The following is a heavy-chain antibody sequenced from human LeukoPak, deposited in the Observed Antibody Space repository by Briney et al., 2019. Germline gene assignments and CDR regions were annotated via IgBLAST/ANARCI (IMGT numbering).Heavy chain of an antibody. CDR2: IYYSGST. J-gene: IGHJ4*02. CDR3: ARASGSYSVAVDY. D-gene: IGHD1-26*01. V-gene: IGHV4-39*07. CDR1: GGSISSSSYY. Sequence: SETLSLTCTVSGGSISSSSYYWGWSRQPPGKGLEWIGSIYYSGSTYYNPSLKSRVTISVDTSKNQFSLKLSSVTAADTAVYYCARASGSYSVAVDYWGQGTLVTVSS.